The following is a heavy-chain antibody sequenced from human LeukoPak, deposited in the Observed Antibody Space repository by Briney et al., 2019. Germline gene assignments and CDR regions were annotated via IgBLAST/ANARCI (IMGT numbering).Heavy chain of an antibody. CDR1: GGSISSSGYY. J-gene: IGHJ5*02. CDR3: ARHLTPPPGDSYGYLVGSFDP. V-gene: IGHV4-39*01. D-gene: IGHD5-18*01. Sequence: SETLSLTCPVSGGSISSSGYYWGWIRQPPGKGLEWIGSIYYSGSTYYNPSLKSRVTISVDTSKNQFSLKLSSVTAADTAVYYCARHLTPPPGDSYGYLVGSFDPWGQGTLVTVSS. CDR2: IYYSGST.